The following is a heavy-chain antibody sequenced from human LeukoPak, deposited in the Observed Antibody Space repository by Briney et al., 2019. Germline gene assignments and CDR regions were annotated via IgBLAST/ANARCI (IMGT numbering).Heavy chain of an antibody. D-gene: IGHD3-16*01. Sequence: GSLRLSCAASGFTFSSHGMHWVRQSPGKGLEWVAVIWYDGSNKYYADSVKGRFTISRDNSKNTLSLQMDSLRVEDTAVYYCVRWGTGKILDYWGQGTLVTVSS. CDR3: VRWGTGKILDY. J-gene: IGHJ4*02. CDR1: GFTFSSHG. CDR2: IWYDGSNK. V-gene: IGHV3-33*01.